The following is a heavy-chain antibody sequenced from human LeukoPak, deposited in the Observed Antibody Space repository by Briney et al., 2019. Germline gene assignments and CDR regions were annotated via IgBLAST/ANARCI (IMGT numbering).Heavy chain of an antibody. D-gene: IGHD3-3*01. CDR1: GYTFTSYG. V-gene: IGHV1-18*01. CDR3: ARDGGLLRFLEWLCWFDP. CDR2: IRAYNGNT. J-gene: IGHJ5*02. Sequence: ASVKVSCKASGYTFTSYGISWVRQAPGQGLEWMGWIRAYNGNTNYAQKLQGRVTMTTDTSTSTAYKELRSLRSDDTAVYYCARDGGLLRFLEWLCWFDPWGQGTLVTVSS.